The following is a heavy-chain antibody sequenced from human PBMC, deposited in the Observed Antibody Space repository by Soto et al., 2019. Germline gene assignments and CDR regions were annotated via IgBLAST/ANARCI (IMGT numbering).Heavy chain of an antibody. CDR3: ARDLVAAAGRLRYYYGMDV. J-gene: IGHJ6*02. Sequence: PGGSLRLSCAASGFNFSSYWMHWVRQDQGKGLVWVSRINSDGSSTSYADSVKGRFTISRDNAKNTLYLQMNSLRAEDTAVYYCARDLVAAAGRLRYYYGMDVWGQGTTVTVSS. CDR2: INSDGSST. D-gene: IGHD6-13*01. CDR1: GFNFSSYW. V-gene: IGHV3-74*01.